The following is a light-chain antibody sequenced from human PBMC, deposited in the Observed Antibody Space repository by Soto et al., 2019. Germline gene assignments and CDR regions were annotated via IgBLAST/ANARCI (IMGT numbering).Light chain of an antibody. J-gene: IGKJ2*01. Sequence: EIVLTQSPGTLSLSPGEGATLSCRASQSVSSNHLAWYQQKPGQAPRLLIFGASSRASDIPDRFSGSGSGTDCTLTISRLEPEDFVVYYCQQYGSSPPYTFGEGTKLEIK. V-gene: IGKV3-20*01. CDR1: QSVSSNH. CDR2: GAS. CDR3: QQYGSSPPYT.